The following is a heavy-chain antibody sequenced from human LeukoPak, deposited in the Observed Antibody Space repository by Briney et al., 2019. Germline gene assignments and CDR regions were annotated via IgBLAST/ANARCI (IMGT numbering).Heavy chain of an antibody. CDR2: IIPILGIA. V-gene: IGHV1-69*04. D-gene: IGHD3-10*01. CDR3: ASQINYYGSGSYYHNWFDP. J-gene: IGHJ5*02. Sequence: SVKVSCKASGGTFSSYAISWVRQAPGQGLEWMGRIIPILGIANYAQKFQGRVTITADKSTSTAYMELSGLRSEDTAVYYCASQINYYGSGSYYHNWFDPWGQGTLVTVSS. CDR1: GGTFSSYA.